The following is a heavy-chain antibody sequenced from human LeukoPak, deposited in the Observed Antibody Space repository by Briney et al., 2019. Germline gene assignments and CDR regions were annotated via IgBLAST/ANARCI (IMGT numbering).Heavy chain of an antibody. Sequence: PGGSLRLSCAASGFTFSTNAMDWFRQAPGKGLEWVSGISGSASGSASTYYADSVKGRFTISRDNSKNTLYLQMNSLRAEDTAVYYCAKPSSPIVGATTYLIYWGQGTLVTVSS. CDR2: ISGSASGSAST. J-gene: IGHJ4*02. CDR3: AKPSSPIVGATTYLIY. CDR1: GFTFSTNA. V-gene: IGHV3-23*01. D-gene: IGHD1-26*01.